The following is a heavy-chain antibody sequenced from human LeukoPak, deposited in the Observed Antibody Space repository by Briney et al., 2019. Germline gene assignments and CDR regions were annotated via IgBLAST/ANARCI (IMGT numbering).Heavy chain of an antibody. V-gene: IGHV3-33*08. CDR1: GFTFSSYW. J-gene: IGHJ3*02. CDR2: IGKDGAAK. CDR3: ARKLRGQGAFDI. D-gene: IGHD3-10*01. Sequence: GGSLRLSCAASGFTFSSYWMSWVRQAPGKGLEWVAVIGKDGAAKHYAESVRGRFTISRDNSKNTLYLQMNSLRADDTAVYYCARKLRGQGAFDIWGQGTMVTVSS.